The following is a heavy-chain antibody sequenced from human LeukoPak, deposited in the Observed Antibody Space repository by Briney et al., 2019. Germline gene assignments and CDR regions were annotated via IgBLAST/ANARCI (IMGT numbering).Heavy chain of an antibody. J-gene: IGHJ4*02. V-gene: IGHV3-21*01. D-gene: IGHD1-26*01. Sequence: GGTLRLSCAASDFTFSQFGMSWVRQAPGKRLEWVSSITCCTGSTYYADSVKGRFTISRDNAKNSLYLQMNSLTAEDSAVYYCASRRGSNRPFDYWGQGTLVTVSS. CDR1: DFTFSQFG. CDR3: ASRRGSNRPFDY. CDR2: ITCCTGST.